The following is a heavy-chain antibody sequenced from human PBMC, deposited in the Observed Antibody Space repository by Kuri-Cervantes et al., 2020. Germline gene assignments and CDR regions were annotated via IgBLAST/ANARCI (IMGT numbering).Heavy chain of an antibody. CDR2: IYYSGST. CDR1: GGSISGYY. V-gene: IGHV4-59*08. J-gene: IGHJ2*01. CDR3: ARHYYDSSGYFGFWYFDL. Sequence: SETLSLTCSVSGGSISGYYWNWIRQPPGKGLEWIGYIYYSGSTYYNPSLKSRVTISVDTSKNQFSLKLSSVTAADTAVYYCARHYYDSSGYFGFWYFDLWGRGTLVTVSS. D-gene: IGHD3-22*01.